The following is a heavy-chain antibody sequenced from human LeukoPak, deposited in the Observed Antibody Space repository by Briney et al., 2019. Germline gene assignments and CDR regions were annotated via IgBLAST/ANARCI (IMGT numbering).Heavy chain of an antibody. CDR2: INPNSGGT. CDR3: ARDQRAIAVAAHFDY. V-gene: IGHV1-2*02. J-gene: IGHJ4*02. D-gene: IGHD6-19*01. Sequence: ASVKVSCKASGYTFTSYGISWVRQAPGQGLGWMGWINPNSGGTNYAQKFQGRVTMTRDTSISTAYMELSRLRSDDTAVYYCARDQRAIAVAAHFDYWGQGTLVTVSS. CDR1: GYTFTSYG.